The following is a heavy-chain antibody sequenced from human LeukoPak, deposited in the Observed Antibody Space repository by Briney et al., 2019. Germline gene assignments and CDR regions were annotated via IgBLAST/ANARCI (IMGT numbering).Heavy chain of an antibody. V-gene: IGHV3-30*02. D-gene: IGHD5-12*01. CDR1: GFTFSSYG. CDR3: AIMETGYSGYDYVLRTEDAFDI. Sequence: GGSLRLSCAASGFTFSSYGMHWVRQAPGKGLEWVAVIWYDGSNKYYADSVKGRFTISRDNSKNTLYLQMNSLRAEDTAVYYCAIMETGYSGYDYVLRTEDAFDIWGQGTMVTVSS. CDR2: IWYDGSNK. J-gene: IGHJ3*02.